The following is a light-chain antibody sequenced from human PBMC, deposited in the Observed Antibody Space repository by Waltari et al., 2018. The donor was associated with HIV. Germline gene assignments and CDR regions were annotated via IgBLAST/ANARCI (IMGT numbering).Light chain of an antibody. CDR2: DAS. J-gene: IGKJ5*01. CDR3: QQRSNWPPEIT. CDR1: QSVNTY. Sequence: EIVLTQSPATLSLSPGERATLSCRASQSVNTYLAWYQQKPGQAPRLLIYDASNRATGIPARFSGSGSGTDFTLTISSLEPEDFAVYYCQQRSNWPPEITFGQGTRLVIK. V-gene: IGKV3-11*01.